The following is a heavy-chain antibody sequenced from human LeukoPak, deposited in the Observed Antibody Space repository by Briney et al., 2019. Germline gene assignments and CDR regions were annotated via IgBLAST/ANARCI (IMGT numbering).Heavy chain of an antibody. D-gene: IGHD4-23*01. Sequence: SVKVSCKASGGTFSSYAISWVRQAPGQGLEWMGGIIPIFGTANYAQKFQGRVTITADESTSTAYMELSSLRSEDTAVYYCARAQSTVVPCDAFDIWGQGTMVTVSS. J-gene: IGHJ3*02. CDR3: ARAQSTVVPCDAFDI. V-gene: IGHV1-69*01. CDR1: GGTFSSYA. CDR2: IIPIFGTA.